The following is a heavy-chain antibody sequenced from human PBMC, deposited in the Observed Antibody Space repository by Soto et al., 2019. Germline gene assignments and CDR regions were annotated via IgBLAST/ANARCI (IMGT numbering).Heavy chain of an antibody. V-gene: IGHV6-1*01. D-gene: IGHD3-22*01. CDR2: TYRRSKWYI. Sequence: QTLSLTCAISGDSVSSNRAAWNWIRQSPSRGLEWLGRTYRRSKWYIDYAVSVRGRVTIIPDTSKNQFSLHLNLVTPEDTAVYYCARAPYYDNSGQSYGLDVWGQGTTVTVSS. CDR3: ARAPYYDNSGQSYGLDV. CDR1: GDSVSSNRAA. J-gene: IGHJ6*02.